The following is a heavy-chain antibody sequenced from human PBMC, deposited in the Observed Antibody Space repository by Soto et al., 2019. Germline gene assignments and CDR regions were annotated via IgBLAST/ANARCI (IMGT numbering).Heavy chain of an antibody. CDR1: GFTFSNAW. J-gene: IGHJ4*02. V-gene: IGHV3-15*01. Sequence: GGSLRLSCAASGFTFSNAWMSWVRQAPGKGLEWVGRIKSKTDGGTTDYAAPVKGRFTISRDDSKNTLYLQMNSLKTEDTAVYYCTTERGYCSSTGCYRDDYWGQGTLVTVSS. CDR3: TTERGYCSSTGCYRDDY. D-gene: IGHD2-2*01. CDR2: IKSKTDGGTT.